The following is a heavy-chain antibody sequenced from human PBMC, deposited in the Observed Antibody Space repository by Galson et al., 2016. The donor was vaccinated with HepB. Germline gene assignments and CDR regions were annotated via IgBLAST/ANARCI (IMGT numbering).Heavy chain of an antibody. D-gene: IGHD4-11*01. CDR2: VHYSGET. CDR1: GGSLSTFF. Sequence: ETLSFTCSVSGGSLSTFFWSWFRQAPGKGLEWIGYVHYSGETDYNPSLKSRVTMSLDTSKNQFSLKLNSVTAADTAVYFCAREWYSNFYFDFWGQGALVTVSS. J-gene: IGHJ4*02. CDR3: AREWYSNFYFDF. V-gene: IGHV4-59*01.